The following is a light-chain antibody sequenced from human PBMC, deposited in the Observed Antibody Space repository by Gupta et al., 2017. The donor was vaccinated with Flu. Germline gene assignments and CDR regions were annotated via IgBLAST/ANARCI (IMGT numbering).Light chain of an antibody. Sequence: DIVMTQSPLSLHVTPGERASISCRSSQSLLHSNGYNYLDWYLQKPGQSPQLLIYLGSNRASGVPDRFSGSGSGTDFTLKISRVEAEDVGVYYCMQALQTPLTFGGGTKVEIK. CDR2: LGS. V-gene: IGKV2-28*01. CDR3: MQALQTPLT. J-gene: IGKJ4*01. CDR1: QSLLHSNGYNY.